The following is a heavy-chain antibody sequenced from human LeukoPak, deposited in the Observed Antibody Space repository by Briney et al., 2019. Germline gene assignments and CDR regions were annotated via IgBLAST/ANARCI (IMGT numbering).Heavy chain of an antibody. CDR2: IIPIFGTA. CDR3: ARVPPIYGDYYYYGMDV. V-gene: IGHV1-69*06. J-gene: IGHJ6*04. D-gene: IGHD4-17*01. Sequence: ASVNVSCKASGGTFSSYAISWVRQAPGQGLEWMGGIIPIFGTANYAQKFQGRVTITADKSTSTAYMELSSLRSEDTAVYYCARVPPIYGDYYYYGMDVWGKGTTVTVSS. CDR1: GGTFSSYA.